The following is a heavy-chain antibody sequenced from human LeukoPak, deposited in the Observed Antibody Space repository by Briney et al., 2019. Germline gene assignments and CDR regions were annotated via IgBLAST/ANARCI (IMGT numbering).Heavy chain of an antibody. D-gene: IGHD6-19*01. CDR1: GGSIGSTNYY. J-gene: IGHJ3*02. Sequence: SETLSLTCTVSGGSIGSTNYYWGWIRQPPGKGLEWIANIYYSGSTYYNPSLKSRVTISVDTSKNQFSLRLNSVTAADMSIYYCARIPTNAVPSAHNGFDIWGQGTMLTVSS. CDR2: IYYSGST. V-gene: IGHV4-39*01. CDR3: ARIPTNAVPSAHNGFDI.